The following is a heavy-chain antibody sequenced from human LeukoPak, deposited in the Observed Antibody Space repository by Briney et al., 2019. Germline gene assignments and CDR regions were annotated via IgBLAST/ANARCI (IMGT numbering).Heavy chain of an antibody. CDR3: ASRSPYSSNAYHFEY. J-gene: IGHJ4*02. D-gene: IGHD6-19*01. V-gene: IGHV4-39*01. CDR2: IYYTGST. Sequence: SKTLSLTCTVSGGSINSNNHYWGWIRQPPGKGLEWIATIYYTGSTYYNPSLKSRVTISVDTSKNQFSLNLSSVTAADTALYFCASRSPYSSNAYHFEYWGQGTLVTVSS. CDR1: GGSINSNNHY.